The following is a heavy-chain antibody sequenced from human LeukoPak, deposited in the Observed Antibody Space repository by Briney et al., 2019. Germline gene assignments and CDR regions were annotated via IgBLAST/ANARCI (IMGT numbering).Heavy chain of an antibody. D-gene: IGHD2-8*01. Sequence: GGSLRLSCAVSAFIFSSYAMRWVRQAPGKGLEWVSTISGSGGSTYYADSVKGRFTISRDNSKNTVYLQMNSLRAEDTAVYYCAKDPSCINDVCHGDFDYWGQGTLVTVSS. V-gene: IGHV3-23*01. CDR3: AKDPSCINDVCHGDFDY. CDR1: AFIFSSYA. CDR2: ISGSGGST. J-gene: IGHJ4*02.